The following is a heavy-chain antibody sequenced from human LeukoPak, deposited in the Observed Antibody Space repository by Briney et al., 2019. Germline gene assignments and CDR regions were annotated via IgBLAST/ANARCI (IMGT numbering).Heavy chain of an antibody. CDR2: ISTGCTT. V-gene: IGHV3-53*01. J-gene: IGHJ4*02. CDR3: TKGRWGDY. D-gene: IGHD3-16*01. CDR1: GFTVNSNY. Sequence: PGGSLILSCAASGFTVNSNYMSWVRQAPGKGLEWVSVISTGCTTYYADSVKCRFTISRDDSKDMLYLQMNSLRVEDTAVYYCTKGRWGDYWGQGTLVTVSS.